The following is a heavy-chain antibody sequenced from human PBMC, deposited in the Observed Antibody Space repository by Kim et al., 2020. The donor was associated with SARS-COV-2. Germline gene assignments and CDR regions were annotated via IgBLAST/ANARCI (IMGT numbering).Heavy chain of an antibody. CDR1: GGSISSSSYY. D-gene: IGHD2-2*01. J-gene: IGHJ6*02. CDR3: ARDSNQLLTLYYYYGMDV. Sequence: SETLSLTCTVSGGSISSSSYYWGWILQPPGKGLEWIGSIYYSGSTYYNPSLKSRVTISVDTSKNQFSRKLSSVTAADTAVYYCARDSNQLLTLYYYYGMDVWGQGTTGTVSS. V-gene: IGHV4-39*07. CDR2: IYYSGST.